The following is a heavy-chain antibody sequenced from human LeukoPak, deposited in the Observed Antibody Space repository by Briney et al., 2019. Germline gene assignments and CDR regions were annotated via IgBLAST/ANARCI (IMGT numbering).Heavy chain of an antibody. D-gene: IGHD3-10*01. J-gene: IGHJ5*02. CDR2: IYYSGNT. Sequence: SETLSLTCTVSGGSISSSSYYWDWIRQPPGKDLEWIGSIYYSGNTYYNPSLKSRVTISVDTSKNQFSLKLSSVTAADTAVYYCARAVGSYYYGSGSYGSWGQGTLVTVSS. V-gene: IGHV4-39*07. CDR1: GGSISSSSYY. CDR3: ARAVGSYYYGSGSYGS.